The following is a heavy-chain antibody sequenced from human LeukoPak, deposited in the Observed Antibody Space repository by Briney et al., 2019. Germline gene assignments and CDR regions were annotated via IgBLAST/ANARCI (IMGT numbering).Heavy chain of an antibody. CDR1: GFTFSNYA. D-gene: IGHD2-2*01. CDR3: AKRSGYCSTTSCYHLFDY. V-gene: IGHV3-23*01. CDR2: ITGSGGST. Sequence: GGSLRLSCAASGFTFSNYAMSWVRQAPGKGLEWVSGITGSGGSTNYADSVKGRFTISRDSSKNTLYLQMNSLRVEDTAVYYCAKRSGYCSTTSCYHLFDYWVQGTLVTVSS. J-gene: IGHJ4*02.